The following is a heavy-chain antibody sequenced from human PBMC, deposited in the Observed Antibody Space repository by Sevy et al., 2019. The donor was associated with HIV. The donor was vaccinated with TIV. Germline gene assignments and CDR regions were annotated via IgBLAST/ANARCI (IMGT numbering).Heavy chain of an antibody. CDR2: IWYDGSNK. CDR3: ARDLEYSSSWSTYYYYGMDV. V-gene: IGHV3-33*01. CDR1: GFTFSSYG. Sequence: GGSLRLSCAASGFTFSSYGMHWVRQAPGKGLEWVAVIWYDGSNKYYADSVKGRFTISRDNSENTLYLQMNSLRAEDTAVYYCARDLEYSSSWSTYYYYGMDVWGQGTTVTVSS. D-gene: IGHD6-13*01. J-gene: IGHJ6*02.